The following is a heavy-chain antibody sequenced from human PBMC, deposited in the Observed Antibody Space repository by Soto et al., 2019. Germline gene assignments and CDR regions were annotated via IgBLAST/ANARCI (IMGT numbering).Heavy chain of an antibody. D-gene: IGHD2-2*01. CDR2: TYYRSKWYN. V-gene: IGHV6-1*01. Sequence: SQTLSLTCAISGASVSSSRAAWNWIRQSPSRGLEWLGRTYYRSKWYNDYAISVKSRITINPDTSKNQFSLQLNSVTPEDTAVYYCARERKYPLLSWYWLDPWGQGTLVTVSS. CDR3: ARERKYPLLSWYWLDP. J-gene: IGHJ5*02. CDR1: GASVSSSRAA.